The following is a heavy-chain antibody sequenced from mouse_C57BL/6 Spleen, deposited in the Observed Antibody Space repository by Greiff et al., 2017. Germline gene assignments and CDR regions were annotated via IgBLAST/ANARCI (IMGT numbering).Heavy chain of an antibody. CDR3: EREDIDDDYEEDYAMDD. D-gene: IGHD2-4*01. CDR2: IYPSDSET. J-gene: IGHJ4*01. CDR1: GYTFTSYW. Sequence: QVQLQQPGAELVRPGSSVTLSCKASGYTFTSYWMDWVKQRPGQGLEWIGNIYPSDSETHYNQKFKDKATLTVDKSSSTAYMQLSSLTSEDSAVYYCEREDIDDDYEEDYAMDDWGQGTSGTVSS. V-gene: IGHV1-61*01.